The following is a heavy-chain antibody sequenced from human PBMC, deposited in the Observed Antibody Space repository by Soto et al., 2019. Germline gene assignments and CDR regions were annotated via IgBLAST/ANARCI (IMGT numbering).Heavy chain of an antibody. CDR3: AKQGEDYCSGGHCYLGYFQH. CDR2: ISGSGGTI. V-gene: IGHV3-23*01. Sequence: AVGSLRLSCAASGFIFSNYAMSWVRQAPGKGLEWVSVISGSGGTIKYADSVRGRXTISRDNSKNTLHLQMKSLRDEDTAVYYCAKQGEDYCSGGHCYLGYFQHWGQGTLVTVSS. D-gene: IGHD2-15*01. CDR1: GFIFSNYA. J-gene: IGHJ1*01.